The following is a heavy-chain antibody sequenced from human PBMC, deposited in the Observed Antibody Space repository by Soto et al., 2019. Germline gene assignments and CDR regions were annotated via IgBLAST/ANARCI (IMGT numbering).Heavy chain of an antibody. V-gene: IGHV3-74*01. Sequence: EVQLVESGGALVQPGGSLRLSCAASGFTFSSYWMHWVRQAPGKGLVWVSRINSDGSSTSYADSVKGRFTISRDNAKNTLYLQMNSLRAEDTAVYYCARTSLVVAAATREDYWGQGTLVNVSS. CDR2: INSDGSST. CDR1: GFTFSSYW. D-gene: IGHD2-15*01. J-gene: IGHJ4*02. CDR3: ARTSLVVAAATREDY.